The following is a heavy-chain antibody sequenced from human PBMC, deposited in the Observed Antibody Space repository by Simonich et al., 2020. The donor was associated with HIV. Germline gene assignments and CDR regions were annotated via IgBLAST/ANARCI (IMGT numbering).Heavy chain of an antibody. D-gene: IGHD6-13*01. CDR1: GGSFSGYY. CDR3: ARLTAGGLGEYFQH. CDR2: INQSGST. Sequence: QVQLQQWGAGLLKPSETLSLTCAVYGGSFSGYYWSWIRQPPGKGLGWIGEINQSGSTNYNPSLKSRVTISVDTSKNQFSLKLSSVTAADTAVYYCARLTAGGLGEYFQHWGQGTLVTVSS. V-gene: IGHV4-34*01. J-gene: IGHJ1*01.